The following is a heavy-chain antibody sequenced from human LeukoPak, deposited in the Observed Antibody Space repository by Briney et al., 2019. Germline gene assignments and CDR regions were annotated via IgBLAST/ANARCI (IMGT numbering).Heavy chain of an antibody. J-gene: IGHJ5*02. D-gene: IGHD6-13*01. V-gene: IGHV5-51*01. CDR3: ARVEAGAYSSTTWFDP. CDR2: INPYDSDT. Sequence: GESLKISCKCSGYSFTSYWIGWVRQMPGKGLEWMGIINPYDSDTRYSPSFQGQVTISADKSISTAYLQWSSLEASDSAMYYCARVEAGAYSSTTWFDPWGQGTLVTVSS. CDR1: GYSFTSYW.